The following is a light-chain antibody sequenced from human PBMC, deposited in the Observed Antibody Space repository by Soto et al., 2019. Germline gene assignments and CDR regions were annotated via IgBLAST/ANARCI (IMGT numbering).Light chain of an antibody. CDR2: GTT. CDR1: RIFSNN. Sequence: EIVLTQSPATLSASPWERASLSCRASRIFSNNLAWYQHTPGQPPRXXSYGTTSRATGIPDRFSGSGSATDFTLIISRLEPEDFAVYYCQQYDNSRLIFGGGTKVDIK. J-gene: IGKJ4*01. CDR3: QQYDNSRLI. V-gene: IGKV3-20*01.